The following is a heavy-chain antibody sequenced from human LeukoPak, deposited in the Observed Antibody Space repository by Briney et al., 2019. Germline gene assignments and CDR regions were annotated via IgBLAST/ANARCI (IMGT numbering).Heavy chain of an antibody. CDR2: INPNSGGT. D-gene: IGHD6-19*01. CDR3: ARASHHPFGYSSGVGLWGFDF. V-gene: IGHV1-2*02. Sequence: ASVKVSCKASGYTFTGYYMHWVRQAPGQGLEWMGWINPNSGGTNYAQNFQGRVTMTRDTSINTAYMELSRLRSDDTAVYFCARASHHPFGYSSGVGLWGFDFWGQGTLVTVSS. J-gene: IGHJ4*02. CDR1: GYTFTGYY.